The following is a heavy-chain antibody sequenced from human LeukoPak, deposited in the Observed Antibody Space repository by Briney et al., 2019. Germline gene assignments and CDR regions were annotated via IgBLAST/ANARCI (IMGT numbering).Heavy chain of an antibody. D-gene: IGHD3-10*01. CDR3: ASTGGLESLRSTMVRGVMNGMDV. J-gene: IGHJ6*02. Sequence: GGSLRLSCAASGFTVSSNYMSWVRQAPGKGLEWVSVIYSGGSTYYADSVKGRFTISRDNSKNTLYLQMNSLRAEDTAVYYCASTGGLESLRSTMVRGVMNGMDVWGQGTTVTVSS. CDR1: GFTVSSNY. CDR2: IYSGGST. V-gene: IGHV3-66*01.